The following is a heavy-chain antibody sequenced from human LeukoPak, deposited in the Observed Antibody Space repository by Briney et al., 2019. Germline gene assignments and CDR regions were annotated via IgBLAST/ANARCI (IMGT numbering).Heavy chain of an antibody. CDR3: VRQYYYGSGSYLWAPDH. CDR1: GFTFSDYY. Sequence: GGSLRLSCAASGFTFSDYYMSWIRQAPGKGLEWVSYISSSGSTIYYADSVKGRFTTSRDNAKNSLYLQMNSLRAEDTAVYYCVRQYYYGSGSYLWAPDHWGQGTLVTVSS. J-gene: IGHJ4*02. CDR2: ISSSGSTI. D-gene: IGHD3-10*01. V-gene: IGHV3-11*04.